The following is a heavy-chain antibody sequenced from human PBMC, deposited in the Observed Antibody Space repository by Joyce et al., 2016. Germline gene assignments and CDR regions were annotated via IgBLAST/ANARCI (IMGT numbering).Heavy chain of an antibody. J-gene: IGHJ4*02. Sequence: EVQLVESGGDLVQPGGSLKLSCAASGFSFRGSAMHWVRQASGTGLEWIGRMRDEANSYATTYGAAVRGRFTISRDDSRSTAYLHMSGLKNDDTAIYYCMNGDYGYWGQGTLVTVSS. CDR3: MNGDYGY. V-gene: IGHV3-73*01. CDR2: MRDEANSYAT. CDR1: GFSFRGSA. D-gene: IGHD4-17*01.